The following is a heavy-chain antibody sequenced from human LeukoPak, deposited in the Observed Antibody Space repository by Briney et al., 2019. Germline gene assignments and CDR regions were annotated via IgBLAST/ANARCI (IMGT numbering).Heavy chain of an antibody. D-gene: IGHD3-3*01. Sequence: GESLKISCKASGFSFINYWLGWVRQEPGKGPEWVGIIYSGDSETRYNPSFEGRVTISADKSISTAYLQCYTLEGSDSATYFCARHLKGNDNFCGAFGVYHYYYMEAWGKGTTVTVSS. CDR3: ARHLKGNDNFCGAFGVYHYYYMEA. J-gene: IGHJ6*03. V-gene: IGHV5-51*01. CDR1: GFSFINYW. CDR2: IYSGDSET.